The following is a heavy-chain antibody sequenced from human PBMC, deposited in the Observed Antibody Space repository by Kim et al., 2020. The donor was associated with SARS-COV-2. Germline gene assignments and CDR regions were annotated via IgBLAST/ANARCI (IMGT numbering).Heavy chain of an antibody. V-gene: IGHV6-1*01. CDR1: GDSVSSNSAA. Sequence: SQTLSLTCAISGDSVSSNSAAWNWIRKSPSRGLEWLGRTYYRSKWYNDYAVSVKSRITINPDTSKNQFSLQLNSVTPEDTAVYHCAREVEYSGSYLGYYYYYGMDVWGQGTTVTVSS. CDR2: TYYRSKWYN. D-gene: IGHD1-26*01. J-gene: IGHJ6*02. CDR3: AREVEYSGSYLGYYYYYGMDV.